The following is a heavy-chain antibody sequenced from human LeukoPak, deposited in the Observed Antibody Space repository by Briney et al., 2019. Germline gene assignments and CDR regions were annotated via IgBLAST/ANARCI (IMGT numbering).Heavy chain of an antibody. Sequence: SETLSLTCTVSGGSISSSSYYWGWIRQPPGKGLEWIGSIYYSGSTYYNPSLKSRVTISVDTSRNQFSLKLSSVTAADTAVYYCARDFIAAAGTDYWGQGTLVTVSS. CDR1: GGSISSSSYY. CDR3: ARDFIAAAGTDY. V-gene: IGHV4-39*01. J-gene: IGHJ4*02. CDR2: IYYSGST. D-gene: IGHD6-13*01.